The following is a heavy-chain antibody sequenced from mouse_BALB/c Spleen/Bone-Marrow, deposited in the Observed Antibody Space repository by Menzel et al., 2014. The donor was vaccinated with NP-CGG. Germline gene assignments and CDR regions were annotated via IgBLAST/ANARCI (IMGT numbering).Heavy chain of an antibody. CDR1: GFNIEDTY. J-gene: IGHJ3*01. CDR3: ASYYYGSAWFAY. D-gene: IGHD1-1*01. V-gene: IGHV14-3*02. CDR2: IDPANGNT. Sequence: LVESGAELVKPGASVKLSCTASGFNIEDTYMHWVKQRPEQGLEWIGRIDPANGNTKYDPKFQGKATITADTSSNTAYLQLSSLTSEDTAVYYCASYYYGSAWFAYWGQGTLVTVSA.